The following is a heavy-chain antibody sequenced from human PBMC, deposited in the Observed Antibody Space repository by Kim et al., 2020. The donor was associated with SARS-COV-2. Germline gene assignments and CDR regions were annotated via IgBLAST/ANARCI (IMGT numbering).Heavy chain of an antibody. CDR2: INHSGST. J-gene: IGHJ5*02. CDR1: GGSFSGYY. D-gene: IGHD4-17*01. CDR3: ARGITVRRWFDP. V-gene: IGHV4-34*01. Sequence: SETLSLTCAVYGGSFSGYYWSWIRQPPGKGLEWIGEINHSGSTNYNPSLKSRVTISVDTSKNQFSLKLSSVTAADTAVYYCARGITVRRWFDPWGQGTLV.